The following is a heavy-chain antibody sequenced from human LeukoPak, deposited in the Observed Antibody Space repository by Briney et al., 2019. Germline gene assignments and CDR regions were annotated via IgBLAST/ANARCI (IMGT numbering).Heavy chain of an antibody. D-gene: IGHD2-15*01. CDR3: ARAGAYCSGGSCYSVRSYYYYGMDV. Sequence: GGSLRLSCAASGFTFSSYSMNWVRQAPGKGVVWVSSISSSSSYIYYADSVKGRFTISRDNAKNSLYLQMNSLRAEDTAVYYCARAGAYCSGGSCYSVRSYYYYGMDVWGQGTTVTVSS. CDR2: ISSSSSYI. J-gene: IGHJ6*02. CDR1: GFTFSSYS. V-gene: IGHV3-21*01.